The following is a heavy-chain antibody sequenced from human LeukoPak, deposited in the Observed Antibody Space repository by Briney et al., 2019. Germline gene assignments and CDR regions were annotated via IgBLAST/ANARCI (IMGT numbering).Heavy chain of an antibody. J-gene: IGHJ4*02. V-gene: IGHV1-2*02. D-gene: IGHD1-1*01. CDR2: INPNSGDT. CDR3: ARVTGTTGRYFDY. CDR1: GYSFTGYY. Sequence: ASVKVSCKASGYSFTGYYMHWVRQAPGQGLEYMGWINPNSGDTNYAQKFQDRVTLTRDTSISTVYMELSRLRSDDTAVYYCARVTGTTGRYFDYWGQGTLVTVSS.